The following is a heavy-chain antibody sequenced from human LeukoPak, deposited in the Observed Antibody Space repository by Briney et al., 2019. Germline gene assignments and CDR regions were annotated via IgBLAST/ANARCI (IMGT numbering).Heavy chain of an antibody. CDR1: GFTFSSYA. CDR2: ISGSGGST. J-gene: IGHJ4*02. V-gene: IGHV3-23*01. CDR3: AKGEGLAAVGDY. D-gene: IGHD6-13*01. Sequence: GGSLRLSCAASGFTFSSYAMSWVRQAPGKGLEWVSSISGSGGSTYYADSVKGRFTISRDNSKDTLYLQMNSLRAEDTAVYYCAKGEGLAAVGDYWGQGTLVTVSS.